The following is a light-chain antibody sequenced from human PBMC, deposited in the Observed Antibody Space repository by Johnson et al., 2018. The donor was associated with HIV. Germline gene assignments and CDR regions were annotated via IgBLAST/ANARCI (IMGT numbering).Light chain of an antibody. CDR1: SSNIENNY. Sequence: QSVLTQPPSVSAAPGQKVTISCSGSSSNIENNYISWYQQLPGTPPKIIIYDNNQRPLGIPARFSGSKSGTSASLAISGLQAEDEADYYCAAWDDTLHSYVFGTGTKVTVL. CDR2: DNN. J-gene: IGLJ1*01. CDR3: AAWDDTLHSYV. V-gene: IGLV1-51*01.